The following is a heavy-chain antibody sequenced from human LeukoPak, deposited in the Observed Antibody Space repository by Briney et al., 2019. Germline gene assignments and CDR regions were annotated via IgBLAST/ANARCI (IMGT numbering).Heavy chain of an antibody. CDR2: ISSSSGTI. Sequence: GXSLXLSCVGSGFTFSSYSMSWVRQAPGKGLEWLSYISSSSGTIYYADSVKGRFTIPRDNAKNSLYLQMNSLTDEDTAVYYCARVDYFESWGQGTLVTVSS. CDR3: ARVDYFES. J-gene: IGHJ4*02. CDR1: GFTFSSYS. V-gene: IGHV3-48*02.